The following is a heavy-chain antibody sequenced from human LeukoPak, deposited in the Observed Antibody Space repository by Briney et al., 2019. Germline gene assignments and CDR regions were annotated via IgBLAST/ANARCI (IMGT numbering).Heavy chain of an antibody. Sequence: GGSLRLSCAASGFTFSSYGMHWVRQAPGKGLEWVAVMSYDGSNKYYADSVKGRFTISRDNSKNTLYLQMNSLRAEDTAVYYCAKDHENWFDPWGQGTLVTVSS. CDR2: MSYDGSNK. J-gene: IGHJ5*02. CDR1: GFTFSSYG. CDR3: AKDHENWFDP. V-gene: IGHV3-30*18.